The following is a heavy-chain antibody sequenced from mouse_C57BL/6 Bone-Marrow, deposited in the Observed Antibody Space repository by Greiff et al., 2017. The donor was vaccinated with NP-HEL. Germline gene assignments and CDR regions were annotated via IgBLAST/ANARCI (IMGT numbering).Heavy chain of an antibody. V-gene: IGHV1-9*01. CDR2: ILPGSGST. CDR1: GYTFTGYW. J-gene: IGHJ1*03. CDR3: AREDLLWLRRGYFDV. D-gene: IGHD2-2*01. Sequence: QVQLQQSGAELMKPGASVKLSCKATGYTFTGYWIEWVKQRPGHGLEWIGEILPGSGSTNYNEKFKGKATFTADTSSNPAYMQLSSLTTEDSAIYYCAREDLLWLRRGYFDVWGTGTTVTVSS.